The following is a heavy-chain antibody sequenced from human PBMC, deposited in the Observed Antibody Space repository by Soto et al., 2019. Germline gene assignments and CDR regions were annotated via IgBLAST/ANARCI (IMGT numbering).Heavy chain of an antibody. Sequence: QVQLVQSGAEVKKPGASVKISCKTSGYTFTRYTLQWVRQAPGKRLEWMGWINTGRGNTQYSEKLQGRVTITADTSARTAYMELSSLTSAYTALYYFSIDAYSSGDVSDYWGQGTLVTVSS. J-gene: IGHJ4*02. CDR1: GYTFTRYT. CDR2: INTGRGNT. D-gene: IGHD2-21*02. CDR3: SIDAYSSGDVSDY. V-gene: IGHV1-3*04.